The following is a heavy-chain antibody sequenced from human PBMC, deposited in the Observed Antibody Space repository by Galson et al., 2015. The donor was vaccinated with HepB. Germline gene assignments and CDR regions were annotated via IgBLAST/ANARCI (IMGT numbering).Heavy chain of an antibody. V-gene: IGHV3-21*01. Sequence: SLRLSCAASGFTFSSYSMNWVRQAPGKGLEWVSSISSSSSYIYYADSVKGRFTISRDNAKNSLYLQMNSLRAEDTAVYYCARATSPLRELLWLDVWGKGTTVTVSS. CDR3: ARATSPLRELLWLDV. CDR2: ISSSSSYI. D-gene: IGHD3-10*01. CDR1: GFTFSSYS. J-gene: IGHJ6*04.